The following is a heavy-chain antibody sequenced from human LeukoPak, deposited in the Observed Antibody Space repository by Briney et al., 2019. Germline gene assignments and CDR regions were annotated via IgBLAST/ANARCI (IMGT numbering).Heavy chain of an antibody. CDR3: ARAESSSWYYFDY. CDR2: ISSSGSTI. V-gene: IGHV3-48*03. CDR1: GFTFSSYE. D-gene: IGHD6-13*01. Sequence: GGSLRLSCAASGFTFSSYEMNWVRQAPGKGLEWVSYISSSGSTIYYADSVKGRFTISRDNAKNSLYLQTNSLRAEDTAVYYCARAESSSWYYFDYWGQGTLVTVSS. J-gene: IGHJ4*02.